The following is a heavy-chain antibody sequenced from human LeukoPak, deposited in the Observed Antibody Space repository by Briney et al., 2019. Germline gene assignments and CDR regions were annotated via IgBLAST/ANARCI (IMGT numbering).Heavy chain of an antibody. J-gene: IGHJ6*03. V-gene: IGHV4-39*07. CDR1: GGSISSSSYY. D-gene: IGHD3-10*01. CDR3: ARAVGSGSFQTYYYYMDV. Sequence: SETLSLTCTVSGGSISSSSYYWGWIRQPPGKGLEWIGSIYYSGSTYYNPSLKSRVTISVDTSKNQFSLKLSSVTAADTAVYYCARAVGSGSFQTYYYYMDVWGKGTTVAISS. CDR2: IYYSGST.